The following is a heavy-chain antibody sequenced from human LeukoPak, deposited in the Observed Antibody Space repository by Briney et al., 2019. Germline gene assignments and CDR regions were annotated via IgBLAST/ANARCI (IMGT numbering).Heavy chain of an antibody. Sequence: GGSLRPSCAASGFTFSSYSMNWVRQAPGKGLEWVSSISSSSSYIYYADSVKGRFTISRDNAKNSLYLQMNSLRAEDTAVYYCARVLSSWYVATDYWGQGTLVTVSS. V-gene: IGHV3-21*01. D-gene: IGHD6-13*01. J-gene: IGHJ4*02. CDR1: GFTFSSYS. CDR3: ARVLSSWYVATDY. CDR2: ISSSSSYI.